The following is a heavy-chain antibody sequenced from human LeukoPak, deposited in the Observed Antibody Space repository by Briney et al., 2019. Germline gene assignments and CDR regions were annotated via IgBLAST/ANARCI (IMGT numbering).Heavy chain of an antibody. Sequence: SVKVSCKASGGTFSSYAISWVRQAPGQGLEWMGGTIPIFGTANYAQKFQGRVTITADESTSTAYMELSSLRSEDTAVYYCARDQPDYAREYGMDVWGQGTTVTVSS. J-gene: IGHJ6*02. V-gene: IGHV1-69*13. CDR1: GGTFSSYA. D-gene: IGHD4-17*01. CDR2: TIPIFGTA. CDR3: ARDQPDYAREYGMDV.